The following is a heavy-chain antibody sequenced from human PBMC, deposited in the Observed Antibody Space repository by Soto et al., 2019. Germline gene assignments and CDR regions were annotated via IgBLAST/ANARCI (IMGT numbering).Heavy chain of an antibody. CDR1: GFTFSSYA. CDR2: ISYDGSNK. Sequence: QVQLVESGGGVVQPGRSLRLSCAASGFTFSSYAMHWVRQAPGKGLEWVAVISYDGSNKYYADSVKGRFTISRDNSKNTLYLQMNSPRAEDTAVYYCARDYGGIYYYGMDVWGQGTTVTVSS. D-gene: IGHD4-17*01. CDR3: ARDYGGIYYYGMDV. J-gene: IGHJ6*02. V-gene: IGHV3-30-3*01.